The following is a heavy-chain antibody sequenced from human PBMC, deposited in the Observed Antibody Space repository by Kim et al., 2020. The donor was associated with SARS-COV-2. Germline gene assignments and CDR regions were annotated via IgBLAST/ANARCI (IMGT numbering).Heavy chain of an antibody. V-gene: IGHV1-2*06. CDR1: GYTFTGYY. CDR2: INPNSGGT. J-gene: IGHJ3*02. CDR3: ARDGFDDFWSGYSRLDI. D-gene: IGHD3-3*01. Sequence: ASVKVSCKASGYTFTGYYMHWVRQAPGQGLEWMGRINPNSGGTNYAQKFQGRVTMTRDTSISTAYMELSRLRSDDTAVYYCARDGFDDFWSGYSRLDIWGQGTMVTVSS.